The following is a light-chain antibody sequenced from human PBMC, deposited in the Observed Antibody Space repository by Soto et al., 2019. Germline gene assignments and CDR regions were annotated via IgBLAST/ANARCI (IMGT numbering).Light chain of an antibody. CDR1: QSVSSN. Sequence: EIVMTQSPATLSVSPGERATLSCRASQSVSSNLAWYQQKPGQAPRLLIYGASTRATGIPVRFSGSGSGTEFTLTISSLQSEDFAVYYCQQYNNWLRITFGQGTRLEIK. V-gene: IGKV3-15*01. CDR2: GAS. J-gene: IGKJ5*01. CDR3: QQYNNWLRIT.